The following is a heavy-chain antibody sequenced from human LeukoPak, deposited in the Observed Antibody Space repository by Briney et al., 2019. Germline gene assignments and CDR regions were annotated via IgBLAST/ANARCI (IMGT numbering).Heavy chain of an antibody. D-gene: IGHD3-3*01. CDR3: ARGLPAYDFWSGYTSDYFDY. J-gene: IGHJ4*02. CDR1: GGSISSGGYY. V-gene: IGHV4-31*03. CDR2: IHYSGST. Sequence: PSETLSLTCTVSGGSISSGGYYWSWIRQHPGKGLEWIGYIHYSGSTYYNPSLKSRVTISVDTSKNQFSLKLSSVTAADTAVYYCARGLPAYDFWSGYTSDYFDYWGQGTLVTVSS.